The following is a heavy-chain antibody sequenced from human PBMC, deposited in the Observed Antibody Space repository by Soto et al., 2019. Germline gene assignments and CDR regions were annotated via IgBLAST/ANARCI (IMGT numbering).Heavy chain of an antibody. Sequence: GGSLRLSCAASGFTFSSYAMHWVRQAPGKGLEWVAVISYDGSNKYYADSVKGRFTISRDNSKNTLYLQMNSLRAEDTAVYYCARLNRVPTTGGFDYWGQGTLVTVSS. CDR1: GFTFSSYA. V-gene: IGHV3-30-3*01. J-gene: IGHJ4*02. CDR2: ISYDGSNK. CDR3: ARLNRVPTTGGFDY. D-gene: IGHD1-1*01.